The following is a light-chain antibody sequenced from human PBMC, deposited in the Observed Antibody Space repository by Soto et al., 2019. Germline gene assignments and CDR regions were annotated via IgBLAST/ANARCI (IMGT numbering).Light chain of an antibody. V-gene: IGLV1-51*01. J-gene: IGLJ2*01. CDR1: TSNIVNNF. CDR2: TNN. CDR3: GTWDYSVTAFV. Sequence: QSVLTQPPSVSAAPGEKVTISCSGRTSNIVNNFVSWYRQLPGAAPQLLIHTNNKRPSGVSDRFSGSKSGSSATLGITGLQTGDKAHYYCGTWDYSVTAFVFGGGTKLTVL.